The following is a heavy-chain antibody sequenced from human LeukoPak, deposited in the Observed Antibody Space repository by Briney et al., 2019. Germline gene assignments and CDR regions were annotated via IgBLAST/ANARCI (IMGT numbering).Heavy chain of an antibody. CDR3: ARAARYYDSSGYLEY. Sequence: SVKVSCKASGGTFSSYAISWVRQAPGQGLEWMGGIIPIFGTANYAQKFQGRVTITADESTSTAYMELSSLRSEDTAVYYCARAARYYDSSGYLEYWGQGTLVTVSS. D-gene: IGHD3-22*01. CDR1: GGTFSSYA. J-gene: IGHJ4*02. V-gene: IGHV1-69*13. CDR2: IIPIFGTA.